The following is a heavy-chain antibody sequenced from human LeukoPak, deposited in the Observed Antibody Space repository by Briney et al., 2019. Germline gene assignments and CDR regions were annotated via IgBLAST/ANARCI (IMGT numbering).Heavy chain of an antibody. CDR3: AGLSIAARRAFWFDP. CDR1: GYTLTELS. CDR2: FDPEDGET. J-gene: IGHJ5*02. D-gene: IGHD6-6*01. V-gene: IGHV1-24*01. Sequence: ASVKVSCKVSGYTLTELSMHWVRQAPGKGLEWMGGFDPEDGETIYAQKFQGRVTMTEDTSTDTAYMELSSLRSEDTAVYYCAGLSIAARRAFWFDPWGQGTLVTVSS.